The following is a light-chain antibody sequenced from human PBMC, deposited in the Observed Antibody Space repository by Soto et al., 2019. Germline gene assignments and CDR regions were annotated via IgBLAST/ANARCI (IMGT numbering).Light chain of an antibody. CDR1: SSDVGGYTY. V-gene: IGLV2-14*01. J-gene: IGLJ2*01. CDR3: SSYTRTDTVV. CDR2: EVS. Sequence: QAVVTQPASVSGSPGQSITISCTGTSSDVGGYTYVSWYQQHPGKAPKLMIYEVSERPSGVSDRFSGSKSGNTASLTISGLQAEDEADYYCSSYTRTDTVVFGGGTKLTVL.